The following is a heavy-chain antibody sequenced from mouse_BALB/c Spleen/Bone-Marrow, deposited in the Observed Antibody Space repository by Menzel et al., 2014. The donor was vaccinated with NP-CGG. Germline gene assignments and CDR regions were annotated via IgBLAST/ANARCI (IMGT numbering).Heavy chain of an antibody. CDR2: ISPGKGDI. J-gene: IGHJ3*01. V-gene: IGHV1S53*03. CDR1: GYTFTDHA. CDR3: KRSAY. Sequence: QVQLKQSDTELVKPGASVKISCKASGYTFTDHAIHWVKQRPEQGLEWIGYISPGKGDIKYNEKFKGKATLTADKSSSAAYMQLNSLASEDSAVYFCKRSAYWGQGTLVTVSA.